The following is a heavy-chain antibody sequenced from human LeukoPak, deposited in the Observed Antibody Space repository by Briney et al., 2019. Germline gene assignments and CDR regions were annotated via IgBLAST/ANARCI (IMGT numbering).Heavy chain of an antibody. CDR2: IFPGDSDT. V-gene: IGHV5-51*01. J-gene: IGHJ4*02. CDR1: GYTLSIYW. CDR3: ARVVDYGYYRNGFLDC. D-gene: IGHD5-18*01. Sequence: GESLKISCKGSGYTLSIYWIGWVRQMSGKGLEWMGIIFPGDSDTRYSPSFQGQVTISVDKSISTAHLQWSSLKASDTAMYYCARVVDYGYYRNGFLDCWGQGTLVTVSS.